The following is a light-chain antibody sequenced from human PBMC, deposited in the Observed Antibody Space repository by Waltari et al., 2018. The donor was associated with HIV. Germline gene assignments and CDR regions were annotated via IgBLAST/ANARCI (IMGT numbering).Light chain of an antibody. V-gene: IGLV2-23*02. CDR3: CSYAGSHTFVV. Sequence: QSALTQPASVSGSPGQSVTISCAGSNSDVGSYDLVSWYQHHQGKAPKRLIYEVTKRPPGVSNRFSGSKSGNTASLTISGLQAEDEADYYCCSYAGSHTFVVFGGGTKLTVL. CDR1: NSDVGSYDL. J-gene: IGLJ2*01. CDR2: EVT.